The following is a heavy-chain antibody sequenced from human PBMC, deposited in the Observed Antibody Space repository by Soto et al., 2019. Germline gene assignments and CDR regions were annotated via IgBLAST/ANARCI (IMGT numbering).Heavy chain of an antibody. V-gene: IGHV3-15*07. D-gene: IGHD3-16*01. Sequence: EVQLVESGGGLGEPEGSLRLSCAASGFSFNNAWMSWFRQAPGRGLEWVGRIISNSDGGTTEYAAPVNGRFSISRDDSKNTSYLQMNSLKTENTAVYYCTTDEGDSRSFYNFDYWGQGTLVTVSS. CDR3: TTDEGDSRSFYNFDY. J-gene: IGHJ4*02. CDR2: IISNSDGGTT. CDR1: GFSFNNAW.